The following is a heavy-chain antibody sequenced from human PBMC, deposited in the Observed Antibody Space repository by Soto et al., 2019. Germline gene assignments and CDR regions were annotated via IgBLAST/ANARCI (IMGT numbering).Heavy chain of an antibody. Sequence: PGGSLRLSCAASGFTVSSNYMSWVRQAPGKGLEWVSVIYSGGSTYYADSVKGRFTISRDNSKNTLYLQMNSLRAEDTAVYYCAREGIAVAGSSRHNWFDPWGQGTLVTVSS. CDR2: IYSGGST. V-gene: IGHV3-53*01. CDR1: GFTVSSNY. J-gene: IGHJ5*02. CDR3: AREGIAVAGSSRHNWFDP. D-gene: IGHD6-19*01.